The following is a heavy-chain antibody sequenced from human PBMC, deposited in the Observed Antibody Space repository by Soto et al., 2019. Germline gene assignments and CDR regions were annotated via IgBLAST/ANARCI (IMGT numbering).Heavy chain of an antibody. J-gene: IGHJ3*02. CDR2: ISRSGNTM. CDR1: GFTSWDYD. V-gene: IGHV3-11*01. Sequence: GGSLRLSCAASGFTSWDYDMSWIRQAPGKGLEWVSYISRSGNTMYYGDYVKGRFTISRDNAENSVFLQMISLRAEDTAVYYCVREGRSSTSCNTGCAFDIWGHGPMLTVSS. D-gene: IGHD2-2*02. CDR3: VREGRSSTSCNTGCAFDI.